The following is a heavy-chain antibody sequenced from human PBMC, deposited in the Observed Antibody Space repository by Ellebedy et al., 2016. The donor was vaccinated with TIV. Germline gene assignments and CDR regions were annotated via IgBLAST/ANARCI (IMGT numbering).Heavy chain of an antibody. D-gene: IGHD5-24*01. Sequence: GESLKISCQASGYSFSTYWIGWVRQMPGKGLEWMWMIYPHDSDTRNSPSFQGQVTISADKSINTVYLQWNSLKASDTAMYYCGRRDGTAFDIWGQGTMVTVSS. CDR1: GYSFSTYW. CDR2: IYPHDSDT. V-gene: IGHV5-51*01. J-gene: IGHJ3*02. CDR3: GRRDGTAFDI.